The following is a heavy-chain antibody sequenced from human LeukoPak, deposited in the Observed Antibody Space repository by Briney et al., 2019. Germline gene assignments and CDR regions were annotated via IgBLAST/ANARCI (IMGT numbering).Heavy chain of an antibody. D-gene: IGHD3-9*01. CDR3: ARDAILTGYYSYYYYCMDV. V-gene: IGHV1-2*02. Sequence: ASVKVSCKASGYTFTGYYMHWVRQAPGQGLEWMGWINPNSGGTNYAQKFQGRVTMTRDTSISTAYMELSRLRSDDTAVYYCARDAILTGYYSYYYYCMDVWGKGTTVTVSS. J-gene: IGHJ6*03. CDR2: INPNSGGT. CDR1: GYTFTGYY.